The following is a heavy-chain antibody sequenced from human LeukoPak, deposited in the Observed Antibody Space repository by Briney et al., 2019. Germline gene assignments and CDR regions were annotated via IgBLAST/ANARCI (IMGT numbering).Heavy chain of an antibody. CDR3: ARADSQYPDAFDI. Sequence: GGSLRLSCAASGFTFSNYWMTWVRQAPGKGLEWVANIKQDGSEKYYMDSVKGRFTISRDNAKNSLYLQMNSLRAEDTAVYYCARADSQYPDAFDIWGQGTMVTVSS. J-gene: IGHJ3*02. V-gene: IGHV3-7*03. CDR1: GFTFSNYW. CDR2: IKQDGSEK. D-gene: IGHD3-22*01.